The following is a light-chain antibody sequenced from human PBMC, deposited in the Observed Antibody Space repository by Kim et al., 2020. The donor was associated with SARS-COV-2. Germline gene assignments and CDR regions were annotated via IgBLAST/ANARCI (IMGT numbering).Light chain of an antibody. CDR3: QQYSRSSKT. V-gene: IGKV3-20*01. CDR2: GAS. Sequence: EIVLTQSPGTLSLSPGERATLSCRASQSVSSSYLAWYQQKPGQAPRLLIYGASSRATGIPDRFSGSRSGTDFTLTISRLEPGDFAVYYCQQYSRSSKTFGQGTKVDIK. J-gene: IGKJ1*01. CDR1: QSVSSSY.